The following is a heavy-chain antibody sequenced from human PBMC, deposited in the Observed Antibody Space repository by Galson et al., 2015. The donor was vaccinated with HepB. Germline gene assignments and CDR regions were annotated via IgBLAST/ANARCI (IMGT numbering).Heavy chain of an antibody. D-gene: IGHD4-17*01. CDR2: ISGSDERT. Sequence: SLRLSCAASGFTFSSYAMTWVRQAPGKGLEWVSIISGSDERTHYADSVKGRFTISRDNSKNTLFLQMNSLRAEDTAVYYCAKSTSATVTTVFDPWGQGTLVTVSS. CDR1: GFTFSSYA. CDR3: AKSTSATVTTVFDP. V-gene: IGHV3-23*01. J-gene: IGHJ5*02.